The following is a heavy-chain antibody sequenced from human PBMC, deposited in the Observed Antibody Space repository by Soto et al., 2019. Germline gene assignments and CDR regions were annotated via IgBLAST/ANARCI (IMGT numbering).Heavy chain of an antibody. J-gene: IGHJ4*02. CDR3: ARHYSSSWYYFDY. V-gene: IGHV5-10-1*01. CDR2: IDPSDSYT. CDR1: GYSFTSYW. D-gene: IGHD6-13*01. Sequence: LKISCKGSGYSFTSYWISWVRQMPGKGLEWMGRIDPSDSYTNYSPSFQGHVTISADKSISTAYLQWSSLKASDTAMYYCARHYSSSWYYFDYWGQGTLVTVSS.